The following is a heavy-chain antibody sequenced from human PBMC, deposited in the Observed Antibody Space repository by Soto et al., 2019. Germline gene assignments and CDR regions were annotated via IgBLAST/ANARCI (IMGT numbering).Heavy chain of an antibody. D-gene: IGHD3-3*01. J-gene: IGHJ6*02. CDR1: GYTFTSYG. CDR3: AKDVLRFLEWLAFYGMDV. Sequence: PGASVKVSCKASGYTFTSYGISWVRQAPGQGLEWMGWISANNGNTDYAQKLQGRVTMTTDTSTSTAYMELRSLRSDDTAVYYCAKDVLRFLEWLAFYGMDVWGQGTTVTVSS. V-gene: IGHV1-18*01. CDR2: ISANNGNT.